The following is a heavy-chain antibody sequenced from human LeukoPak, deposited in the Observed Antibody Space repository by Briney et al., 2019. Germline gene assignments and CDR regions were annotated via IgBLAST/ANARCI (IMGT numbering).Heavy chain of an antibody. CDR3: VHRPSDYTLLTGYQVFDY. CDR2: IYWDDDK. Sequence: SGPTLVKPTQTLTLTCSFSGFSLSTSGVGVGWIRQPPVKALEWLALIYWDDDKRYSPSLKSRLTITKDTSKNQVVLTMTNMDPVDTATYYCVHRPSDYTLLTGYQVFDYWGQGTRVTVSS. V-gene: IGHV2-5*02. CDR1: GFSLSTSGVG. D-gene: IGHD3-9*01. J-gene: IGHJ4*02.